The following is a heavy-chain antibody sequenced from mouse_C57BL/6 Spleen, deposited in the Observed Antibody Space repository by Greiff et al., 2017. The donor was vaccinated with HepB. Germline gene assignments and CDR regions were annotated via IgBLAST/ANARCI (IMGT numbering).Heavy chain of an antibody. CDR3: ARGSILGDAMDY. Sequence: EVKLMESEGGLVQPGSSMKLSCTASGFTFSDYYMAWVRQVPEKGLEWVANINYDGSSTYYLDSLKSRFIISRDNAKNILYLQMSSLKSEDTATYYCARGSILGDAMDYWGQGTSVTVSS. J-gene: IGHJ4*01. D-gene: IGHD2-3*01. V-gene: IGHV5-16*01. CDR2: INYDGSST. CDR1: GFTFSDYY.